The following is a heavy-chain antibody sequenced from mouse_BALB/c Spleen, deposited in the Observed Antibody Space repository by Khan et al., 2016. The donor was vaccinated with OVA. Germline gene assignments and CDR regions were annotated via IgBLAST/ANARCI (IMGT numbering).Heavy chain of an antibody. CDR2: IDPENGNI. CDR3: ARSGYVAWFAY. V-gene: IGHV14-1*02. J-gene: IGHJ3*01. CDR1: GFNIKDYY. Sequence: VQLQQPGAELVRPGALVKLSCKASGFNIKDYYLHWVKQRPEQGLEWIGWIDPENGNIVYAPKFQGKASITSDTSSNTAYLQLSSLTSEDTAVYYCARSGYVAWFAYWGQGTLVTVSA. D-gene: IGHD2-10*02.